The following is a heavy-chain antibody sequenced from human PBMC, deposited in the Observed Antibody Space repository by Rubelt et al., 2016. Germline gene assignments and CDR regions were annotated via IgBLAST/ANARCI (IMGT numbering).Heavy chain of an antibody. CDR3: AKVPIRTVTSTFDY. Sequence: VQLVESGGGVVQPGRSLRLSCAASGFTFSSYAMSWVRQAPGKGLEWVSAISGSGGSTYYADAVKGRFTISIDNSKNTRYLQMNSPRAEDTAVYYCAKVPIRTVTSTFDYWGQGTLVTVSS. D-gene: IGHD4-17*01. CDR1: GFTFSSYA. J-gene: IGHJ4*02. V-gene: IGHV3-23*04. CDR2: ISGSGGST.